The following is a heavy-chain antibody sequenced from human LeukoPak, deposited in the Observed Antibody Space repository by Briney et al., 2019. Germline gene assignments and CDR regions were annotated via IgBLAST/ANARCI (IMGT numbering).Heavy chain of an antibody. CDR3: ARDRLQLQS. J-gene: IGHJ5*02. V-gene: IGHV4-38-2*02. Sequence: SETLSLPCTVSGYSISSGYYWGWIRQPPGKGLEWIGSIYHSGSTYYNPSLKSLVSISLDTSKDQFALKLSSVTAADTAVYYGARDRLQLQSWGQGTLVTVSS. CDR1: GYSISSGYY. CDR2: IYHSGST. D-gene: IGHD5-24*01.